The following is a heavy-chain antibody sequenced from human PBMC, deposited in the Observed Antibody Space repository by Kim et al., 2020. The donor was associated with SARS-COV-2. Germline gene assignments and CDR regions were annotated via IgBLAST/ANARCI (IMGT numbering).Heavy chain of an antibody. Sequence: SVKGRFTISRDNSKNTLYLQMNSLRAEDTAVYYCAKGDIVVVPAAMPTDYWGQGTLVTVSS. D-gene: IGHD2-2*01. V-gene: IGHV3-23*01. CDR3: AKGDIVVVPAAMPTDY. J-gene: IGHJ4*02.